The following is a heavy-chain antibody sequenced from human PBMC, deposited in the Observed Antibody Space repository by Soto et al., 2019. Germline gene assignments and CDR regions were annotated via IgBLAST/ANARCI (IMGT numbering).Heavy chain of an antibody. V-gene: IGHV4-59*01. CDR2: IYYSGST. J-gene: IGHJ6*03. CDR1: GGSISSYY. Sequence: SETLSLTCTVSGGSISSYYWSWIRQPPGKGLEWLGYIYYSGSTNYNPSLKSRVTISVDTSKNQFSLKLSSVTAAYTAVYYCAREVYYYYHMDVWGKGTTVTVSS. CDR3: AREVYYYYHMDV.